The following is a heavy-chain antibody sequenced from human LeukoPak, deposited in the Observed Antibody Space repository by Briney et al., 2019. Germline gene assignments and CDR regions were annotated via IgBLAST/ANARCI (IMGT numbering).Heavy chain of an antibody. D-gene: IGHD3-16*01. CDR1: GGSINNGGYY. J-gene: IGHJ6*03. Sequence: PSETLSLTCTVSGGSINNGGYYWSWIRQHPGKGLEWIGYIYYSGSSYYNPSLRSRVTISVDTSKNHFSLKLSSVTAADTAVYYCARLHGVLYYYYYYMDVWGKGTTVTVSS. CDR3: ARLHGVLYYYYYYMDV. CDR2: IYYSGSS. V-gene: IGHV4-31*03.